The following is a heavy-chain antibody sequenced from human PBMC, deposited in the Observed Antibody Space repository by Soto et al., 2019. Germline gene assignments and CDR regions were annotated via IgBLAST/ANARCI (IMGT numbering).Heavy chain of an antibody. CDR2: INPNSGGT. D-gene: IGHD2-15*01. V-gene: IGHV1-2*04. J-gene: IGHJ4*02. CDR3: ARDGPWGYCSGGSCYSGLFDY. Sequence: QVQLVQSGAEVKKPGASVKVSCKASGYTFTGYYMHWVRQAPGQGPEWMGWINPNSGGTNYAQKFQGWVTMTRDTSISTAYMELSRLRSDDTAVYYCARDGPWGYCSGGSCYSGLFDYWGQGTLVTVSS. CDR1: GYTFTGYY.